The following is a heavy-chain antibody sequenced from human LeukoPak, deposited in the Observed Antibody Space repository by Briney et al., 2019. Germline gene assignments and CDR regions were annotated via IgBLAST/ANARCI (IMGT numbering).Heavy chain of an antibody. V-gene: IGHV1-2*02. CDR1: GYTFTGHY. J-gene: IGHJ4*02. Sequence: ASVKVSCKASGYTFTGHYMHWVRQAPGQGLEWMGWINPNSGGTNYAQKFQGRVTMTRDTSTGTASMELSRLRSDDTAVYYCARDEATSGYYSGTFDYWGQGTLLTVSS. CDR2: INPNSGGT. D-gene: IGHD3-22*01. CDR3: ARDEATSGYYSGTFDY.